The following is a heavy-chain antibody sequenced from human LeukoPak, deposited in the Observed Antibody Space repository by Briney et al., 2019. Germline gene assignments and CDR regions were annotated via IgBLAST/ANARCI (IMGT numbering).Heavy chain of an antibody. CDR2: INPNSGGT. D-gene: IGHD5-24*01. V-gene: IGHV1-2*02. J-gene: IGHJ4*02. CDR1: GYTFTGYY. Sequence: ASVKVSCKASGYTFTGYYMHWVRQAPGQGLELMGWINPNSGGTNYAQKFQDRVTMTRDTSISAVYMELSRLRSDDTAVYYCARDGRDGYNLVHYWGQGTLVTVSS. CDR3: ARDGRDGYNLVHY.